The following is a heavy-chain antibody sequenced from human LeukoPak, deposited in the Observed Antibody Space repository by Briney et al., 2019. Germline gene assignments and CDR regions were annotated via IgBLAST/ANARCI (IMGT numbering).Heavy chain of an antibody. CDR1: GGSISSYY. V-gene: IGHV4-59*01. D-gene: IGHD3-22*01. J-gene: IGHJ3*02. CDR2: IYYSGRT. Sequence: SETLSLTCTVSGGSISSYYWSWIRQPPGKGLEWIGYIYYSGRTNYNPSLKSRVTISVDTSKNQFSLKLSSVTAADTAVYYCASDRYYYDSSGYYGAFDIWGQGTMVTVSS. CDR3: ASDRYYYDSSGYYGAFDI.